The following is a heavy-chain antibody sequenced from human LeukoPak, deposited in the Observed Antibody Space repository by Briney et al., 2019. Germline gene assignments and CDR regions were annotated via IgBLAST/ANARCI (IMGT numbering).Heavy chain of an antibody. Sequence: GGSLRLSCAASGFTFSDYYMSWIRQAPGKGLEWVSYISSSGSTIYYADSVKGRFTISRDNAKNSLYLQMNSLRAEDTAVYYCARGRYYYDSSGYFIGDAFDIWGQGTMVTVSS. CDR2: ISSSGSTI. J-gene: IGHJ3*02. CDR1: GFTFSDYY. V-gene: IGHV3-11*04. D-gene: IGHD3-22*01. CDR3: ARGRYYYDSSGYFIGDAFDI.